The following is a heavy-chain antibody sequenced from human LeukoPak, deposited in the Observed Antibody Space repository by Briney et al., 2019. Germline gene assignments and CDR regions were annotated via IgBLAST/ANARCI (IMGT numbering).Heavy chain of an antibody. D-gene: IGHD3-10*01. Sequence: PSETLSLTCTVSRGSISSSSYYWGWVRQPPGKGLEWIGSIYYSVSTSYNPSLKSRVTISVDTSKNQFSLKLSSVTAADTAVYYCARHGSGSPNWFDPWGQGTKVSVCS. CDR1: RGSISSSSYY. J-gene: IGHJ5*02. V-gene: IGHV4-39*01. CDR3: ARHGSGSPNWFDP. CDR2: IYYSVST.